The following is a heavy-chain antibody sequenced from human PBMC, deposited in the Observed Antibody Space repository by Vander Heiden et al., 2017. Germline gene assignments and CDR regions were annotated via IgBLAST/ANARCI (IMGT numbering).Heavy chain of an antibody. CDR2: TFHSGST. CDR1: GGSISHYY. J-gene: IGHJ4*02. V-gene: IGHV4-59*01. Sequence: QVQLQESGPGLVKPSETLSLPCTVSGGSISHYYWSWIRQPPGRGLEWIGYTFHSGSTNYSPSLKSRVSISVDPSKNQFSLKLSSVTPADTAVYYCARDVLTAVDYWGQGTLVTVSS. CDR3: ARDVLTAVDY. D-gene: IGHD3-10*02.